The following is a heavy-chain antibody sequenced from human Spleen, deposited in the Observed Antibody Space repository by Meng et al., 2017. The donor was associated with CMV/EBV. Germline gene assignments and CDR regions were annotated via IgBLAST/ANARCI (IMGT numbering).Heavy chain of an antibody. CDR1: GYTFIGYY. CDR3: ARVERFLEWLLSIGGMGIGMDV. CDR2: INPNSGGT. J-gene: IGHJ6*02. V-gene: IGHV1-2*02. D-gene: IGHD3-3*01. Sequence: ASVKVSCKASGYTFIGYYMHWVRQAPGQGLEWMGWINPNSGGTNYAQKFQGRVTMTRDTSISTAYMELSSLRSEDTAVYYCARVERFLEWLLSIGGMGIGMDVWGQGTTVTVSS.